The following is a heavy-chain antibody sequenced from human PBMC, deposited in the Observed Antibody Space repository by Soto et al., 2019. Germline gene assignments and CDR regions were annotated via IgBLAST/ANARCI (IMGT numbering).Heavy chain of an antibody. D-gene: IGHD3-10*01. V-gene: IGHV3-30-3*01. CDR3: ARDIFRQLGGSGSYYYYYGMDV. Sequence: PGGSLRLSCAASGFTFSSYAMHWVRQAPGKGLEWVAVISYDGSNKYYADSVKGRFTISRDNSKNTLYLQMNSLRAEDTAVYYCARDIFRQLGGSGSYYYYYGMDVWGQGTTVTVSS. J-gene: IGHJ6*02. CDR2: ISYDGSNK. CDR1: GFTFSSYA.